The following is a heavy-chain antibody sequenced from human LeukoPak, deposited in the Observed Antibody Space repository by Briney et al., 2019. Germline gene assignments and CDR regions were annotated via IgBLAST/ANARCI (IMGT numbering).Heavy chain of an antibody. V-gene: IGHV3-23*01. CDR2: ISGSGGST. J-gene: IGHJ6*02. D-gene: IGHD4-11*01. Sequence: GESLRLSCAASGFAFSSYAMNWVRQAPGKGLEWVSAISGSGGSTYYTDSVKGRFTISRDNPKNTLYLRMNSLRAEDTAVYYCAKDQSYSAYYYYYGMDVWGQGTTVTVSS. CDR3: AKDQSYSAYYYYYGMDV. CDR1: GFAFSSYA.